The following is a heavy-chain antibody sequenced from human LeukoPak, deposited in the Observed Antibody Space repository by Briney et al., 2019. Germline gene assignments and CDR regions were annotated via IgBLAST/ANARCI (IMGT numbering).Heavy chain of an antibody. CDR1: GFTFSSYW. Sequence: PGGSLRLSCAASGFTFSSYWMHWVRQAPGKGLVWVSRIKSDGSITTYADSVKGRFTISRDNAKNTLCLQMNSLRAEDTAVYYCAKFADPGVWGQGTMVTVSS. J-gene: IGHJ3*01. CDR3: AKFADPGV. V-gene: IGHV3-74*01. CDR2: IKSDGSIT. D-gene: IGHD7-27*01.